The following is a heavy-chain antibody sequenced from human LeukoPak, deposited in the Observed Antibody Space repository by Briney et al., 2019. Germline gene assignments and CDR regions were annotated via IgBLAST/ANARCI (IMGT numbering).Heavy chain of an antibody. V-gene: IGHV3-30-3*01. D-gene: IGHD3-22*01. J-gene: IGHJ4*02. CDR3: ARADYYDSSGYSYYFDY. CDR1: GFTFSSYA. Sequence: PRGSLRLSCAASGFTFSSYAMHWVRQAPGKGLEWVAVISYDGSNKYYADSVKGRFTISRDNSKNTLYLQMNSLRAEDTAVYYCARADYYDSSGYSYYFDYWGQGTLVTVSS. CDR2: ISYDGSNK.